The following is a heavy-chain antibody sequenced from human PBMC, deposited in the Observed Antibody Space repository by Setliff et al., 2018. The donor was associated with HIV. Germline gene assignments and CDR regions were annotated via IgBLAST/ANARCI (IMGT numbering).Heavy chain of an antibody. CDR1: GFTFSSYS. Sequence: GGSLRLSCAASGFTFSSYSMNWVRQAPGKGLEWVSSISSSSRSYIYYADSVKGRFTISRDNAKNSLYLQMNSLRAEDTAVYYCAKYPGGAVAGTDWYFDLWGRGTLVTVSS. D-gene: IGHD6-19*01. CDR2: ISSSSRSYI. CDR3: AKYPGGAVAGTDWYFDL. J-gene: IGHJ2*01. V-gene: IGHV3-21*01.